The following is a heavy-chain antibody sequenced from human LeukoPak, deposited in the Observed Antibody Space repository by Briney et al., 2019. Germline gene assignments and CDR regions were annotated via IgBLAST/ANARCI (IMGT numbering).Heavy chain of an antibody. CDR2: TYYRSKWYN. V-gene: IGHV6-1*01. J-gene: IGHJ3*02. Sequence: SQTLSLTCAISGDSVSTSSAAWNWIRQSPSRGLEWLGRTYYRSKWYNDYAVSVKGRITINPDTSKNQFSLQLNSVTPEDTAVYFCARIYCSGGSCYNGAFDIWGQGTMVTVSS. CDR1: GDSVSTSSAA. CDR3: ARIYCSGGSCYNGAFDI. D-gene: IGHD2-15*01.